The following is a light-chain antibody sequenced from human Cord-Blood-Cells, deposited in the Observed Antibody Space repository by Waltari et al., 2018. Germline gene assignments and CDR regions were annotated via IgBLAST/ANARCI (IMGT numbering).Light chain of an antibody. CDR1: SSDVGSYNL. V-gene: IGLV2-23*01. CDR2: EGS. Sequence: QSALTQPASVSGSPGQSITISCTGTSSDVGSYNLVSWYQPHPGKAPKRMIYEGSKRPSGVSNRFSGSKSGNTASLTIAGLQAEDEADYYCCSYAGSSTFWVFGGGTKLTVL. CDR3: CSYAGSSTFWV. J-gene: IGLJ3*02.